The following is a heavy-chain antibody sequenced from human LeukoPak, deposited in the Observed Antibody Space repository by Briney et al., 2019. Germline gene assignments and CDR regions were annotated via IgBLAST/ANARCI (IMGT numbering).Heavy chain of an antibody. D-gene: IGHD2-8*01. CDR3: ARDPPTVSINTYA. Sequence: GESLKISCAASGFTVGNNYMNWVRQAPGKGLEWVSLIFSHGETSYADSVKGRFTISRDNSKNTLYLQMNGLRVEDTAVYYCARDPPTVSINTYAWGQGTLVTVSS. CDR2: IFSHGET. CDR1: GFTVGNNY. J-gene: IGHJ4*02. V-gene: IGHV3-66*01.